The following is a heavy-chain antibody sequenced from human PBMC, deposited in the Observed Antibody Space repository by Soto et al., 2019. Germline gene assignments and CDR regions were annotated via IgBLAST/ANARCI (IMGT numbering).Heavy chain of an antibody. Sequence: PGGSLGLSCGASGFSFSSYWMSWVRQAPGKGLEWVANIEQDGTDKYYVDSVKGRFAISRDNAKNSLFLQMNSLRAEDTAVYYCVRTNSCPSSCIYFVSRGQGILISVSS. CDR2: IEQDGTDK. CDR1: GFSFSSYW. V-gene: IGHV3-7*05. CDR3: VRTNSCPSSCIYFVS. D-gene: IGHD2-15*01. J-gene: IGHJ4*02.